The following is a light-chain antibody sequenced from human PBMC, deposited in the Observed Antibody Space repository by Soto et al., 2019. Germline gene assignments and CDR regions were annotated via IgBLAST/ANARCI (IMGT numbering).Light chain of an antibody. CDR2: GAS. J-gene: IGKJ4*01. CDR1: QCVSSN. Sequence: EIVMTQHPPTLSVSPGQRATLYCRASQCVSSNLAWYQQKPGQTPRLLIYGASTMATGIPARFSGSGSVTEFTLTIGSLQSEDFSVYYCQQYNNWRQVTFGGGTKVEIK. CDR3: QQYNNWRQVT. V-gene: IGKV3-15*01.